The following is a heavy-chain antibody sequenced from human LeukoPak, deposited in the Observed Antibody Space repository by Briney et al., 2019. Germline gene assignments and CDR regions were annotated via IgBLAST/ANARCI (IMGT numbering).Heavy chain of an antibody. V-gene: IGHV3-15*01. CDR3: TTDISAPTAYYYYYYMDV. Sequence: GGSLRLSCAASGFTFSNAWMSWVRQAPGKGLEWVARIKSKTDGGTTDYAAPVKGRFTISRDDSENTLYLQMNSLKTEDTAVYYCTTDISAPTAYYYYYYMDVWGKGTTVTVSS. CDR1: GFTFSNAW. CDR2: IKSKTDGGTT. J-gene: IGHJ6*03.